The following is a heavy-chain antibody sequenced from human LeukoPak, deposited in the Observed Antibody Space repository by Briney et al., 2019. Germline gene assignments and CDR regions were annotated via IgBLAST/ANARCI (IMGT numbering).Heavy chain of an antibody. J-gene: IGHJ4*02. CDR3: AKDPPGPYDFWSGYTMRLFDY. CDR2: IRYDGSNK. V-gene: IGHV3-30*02. D-gene: IGHD3-3*01. Sequence: PGGSLRLSCAASGFTFSSYGMHWVRQAPGKWLEWVAFIRYDGSNKYYADSVKGRFTISRDNSKNTLYLQMNSLRAEDTAVYYCAKDPPGPYDFWSGYTMRLFDYWGQGTLVTVSS. CDR1: GFTFSSYG.